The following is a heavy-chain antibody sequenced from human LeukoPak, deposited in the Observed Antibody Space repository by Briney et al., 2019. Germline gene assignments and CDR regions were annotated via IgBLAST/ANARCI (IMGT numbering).Heavy chain of an antibody. J-gene: IGHJ6*02. V-gene: IGHV3-30*18. Sequence: PGGSLRLSCAASGFTFSSYGMHWVRQAPGKGLEWVAVISYDGSNKYYADSVKGRFTISRDNSKNTLYLQMNSLRAEDTAVYYCAKVRCSSTSCYRYYYYYGMDVWDQGTTVTVSS. CDR2: ISYDGSNK. CDR3: AKVRCSSTSCYRYYYYYGMDV. D-gene: IGHD2-2*01. CDR1: GFTFSSYG.